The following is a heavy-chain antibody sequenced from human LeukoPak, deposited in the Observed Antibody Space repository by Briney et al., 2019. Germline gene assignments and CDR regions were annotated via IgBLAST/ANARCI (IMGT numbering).Heavy chain of an antibody. V-gene: IGHV1-3*01. Sequence: GASVKVSCKASGYTFTSYAMHWVRQAPGQRLEWMGWINADNGNTKYSQKFQGRVTITRDTSASTAYMELSSLRSEDTAVYYCARDPRYCSSTSCYDGGLWFDPWGQGTLVTVSS. J-gene: IGHJ5*02. CDR3: ARDPRYCSSTSCYDGGLWFDP. D-gene: IGHD2-2*01. CDR2: INADNGNT. CDR1: GYTFTSYA.